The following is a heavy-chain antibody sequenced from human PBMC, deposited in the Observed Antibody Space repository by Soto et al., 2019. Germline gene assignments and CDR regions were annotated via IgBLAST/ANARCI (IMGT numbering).Heavy chain of an antibody. J-gene: IGHJ4*01. V-gene: IGHV4-39*07. CDR3: TTDSYITMIVVRFDY. CDR2: IFFSGST. D-gene: IGHD3-22*01. CDR1: GGSISSSTYY. Sequence: SETLSLTCTVSGGSISSSTYYWGWVRQPPGKGLEWIGGIFFSGSTYYNPSLKSRVTISVDTSKNQFSLKLSSVTAEDTAVYYCTTDSYITMIVVRFDYWGHGTLVTVSS.